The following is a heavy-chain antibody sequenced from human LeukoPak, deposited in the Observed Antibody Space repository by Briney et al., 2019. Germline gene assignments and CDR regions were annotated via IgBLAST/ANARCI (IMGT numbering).Heavy chain of an antibody. D-gene: IGHD1-26*01. J-gene: IGHJ3*01. CDR1: GGSFSGYY. CDR3: AREHSSGRYGT. CDR2: IYYSGST. V-gene: IGHV4-59*01. Sequence: SETLSLTCAVFGGSFSGYYWSWIRQPPGKGLEWIGYIYYSGSTNYNPSLKSRVTISVDTSKNQFSLKLSSVTAADTAVYYCAREHSSGRYGTWGQGTMVTVSS.